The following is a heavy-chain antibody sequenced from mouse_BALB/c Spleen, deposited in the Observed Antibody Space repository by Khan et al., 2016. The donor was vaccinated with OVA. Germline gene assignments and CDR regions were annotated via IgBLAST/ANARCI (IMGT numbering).Heavy chain of an antibody. J-gene: IGHJ3*01. Sequence: QVQLQQSGAELVKPGASVKLSCKASGYTFTSYYIYWVKQRPGQGLEWIGEINPNNGGTNFNENLKIRATLTADKSSSTVYKQLISLTSEDSEVYYCTRDGDGYYGYAYWGQGTLVTVSA. CDR2: INPNNGGT. CDR3: TRDGDGYYGYAY. V-gene: IGHV1S81*02. D-gene: IGHD2-3*01. CDR1: GYTFTSYY.